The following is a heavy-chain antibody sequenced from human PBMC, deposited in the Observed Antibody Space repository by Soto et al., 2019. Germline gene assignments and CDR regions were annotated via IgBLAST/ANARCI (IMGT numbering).Heavy chain of an antibody. CDR3: AGGIWSAPFDY. CDR1: GGSISSGGYY. CDR2: IYYSGST. V-gene: IGHV4-31*03. D-gene: IGHD2-15*01. J-gene: IGHJ4*02. Sequence: QVQLQESGPGLVKPSQTLSLTCTVSGGSISSGGYYWSWIRQHPGKGLEWIGYIYYSGSTYYNPYLTGRVTISVDTSKNQFSLKLSSVTAADTAVYYCAGGIWSAPFDYWGQGTLVTVSS.